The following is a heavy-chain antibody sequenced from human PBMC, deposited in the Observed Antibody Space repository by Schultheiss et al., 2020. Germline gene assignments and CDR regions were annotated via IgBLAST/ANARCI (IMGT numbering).Heavy chain of an antibody. CDR1: GFSLSTSGMC. CDR3: AHANFYDKGRGFDY. J-gene: IGHJ4*02. V-gene: IGHV2-26*01. Sequence: SGPTLVKPTQTLTLTCTFSGFSLSTSGMCVSWIRQPPGKALEWLAHIFSNDEKSYSTSLKSRLTISKDTSKSQVVLTMTNMDPVDTATYHCAHANFYDKGRGFDYWGKGTQVSV. D-gene: IGHD3-22*01. CDR2: IFSNDEK.